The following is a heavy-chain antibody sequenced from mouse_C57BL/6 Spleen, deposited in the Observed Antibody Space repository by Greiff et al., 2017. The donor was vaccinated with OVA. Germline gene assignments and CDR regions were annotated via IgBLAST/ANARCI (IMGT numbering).Heavy chain of an antibody. D-gene: IGHD4-1*01. CDR3: ARGLTGRGDYFDY. V-gene: IGHV5-17*01. CDR1: GFTFSDYG. CDR2: ISSGSSTI. Sequence: EVQVVESGGGLVKPGGSLKLSCAASGFTFSDYGMHWVRQAPEKGLEWVAYISSGSSTIYYADTVKGRFTISRDNAKNTLFLQMTSLRSEDTAMYYCARGLTGRGDYFDYWGQGTTLTVSS. J-gene: IGHJ2*01.